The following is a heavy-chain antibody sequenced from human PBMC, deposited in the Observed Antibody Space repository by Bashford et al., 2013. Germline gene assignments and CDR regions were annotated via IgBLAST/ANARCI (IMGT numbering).Heavy chain of an antibody. V-gene: IGHV1-8*01. Sequence: ASVKVSCKASGYTFTSYDINWVRQATGQGLEWMGWMNPNSGNTGYAQKFQGRVTMTRNTSISTAYMELSSLRSEDTAVYYCAGRRQPNYYYYGMDVVGPRDHGHRLL. CDR2: MNPNSGNT. CDR1: GYTFTSYD. CDR3: AGRRQPNYYYYGMDV. D-gene: IGHD6-13*01. J-gene: IGHJ6*02.